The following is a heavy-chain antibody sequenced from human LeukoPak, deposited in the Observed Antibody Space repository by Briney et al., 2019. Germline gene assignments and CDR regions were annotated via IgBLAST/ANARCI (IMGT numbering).Heavy chain of an antibody. CDR3: ASSQRWGYDSSGYSRRDAFDI. CDR2: IYYSGST. V-gene: IGHV4-59*07. CDR1: GGSISSYY. D-gene: IGHD3-22*01. Sequence: SDTLSLTCTVSGGSISSYYWSWIRQPPGKGLEWIGYIYYSGSTNYNPSLKSRVTISVDTSKNQFSLKLSYVTAADTAVYYCASSQRWGYDSSGYSRRDAFDIWGQGTMVTVSS. J-gene: IGHJ3*02.